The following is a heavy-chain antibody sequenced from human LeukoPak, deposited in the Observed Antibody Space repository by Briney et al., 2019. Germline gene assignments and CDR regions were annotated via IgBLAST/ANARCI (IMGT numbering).Heavy chain of an antibody. CDR2: ISGSGGST. J-gene: IGHJ5*02. D-gene: IGHD3-10*01. V-gene: IGHV3-23*01. Sequence: GGSLRLSCAASGFTFSSYAMSWVRQAPGKGLEWVSAISGSGGSTYYADSVKGRFTISRDNSKNTLYLQMNSLRAEDTAVYYCVKDQVRGVIHRILANWFDPWGQGTLVTVSS. CDR3: VKDQVRGVIHRILANWFDP. CDR1: GFTFSSYA.